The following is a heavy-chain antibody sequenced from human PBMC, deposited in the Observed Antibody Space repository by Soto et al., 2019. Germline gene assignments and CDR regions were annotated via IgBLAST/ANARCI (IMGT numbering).Heavy chain of an antibody. CDR2: ISAYNGNT. D-gene: IGHD2-2*01. V-gene: IGHV1-18*01. Sequence: ASVKVSCKASGYTFTSYGISWVRQAPGQGHEWMGWISAYNGNTNYAQKLQGRVTITADESTSTAYMELSSLRSEDTAVYYCARHDCISSSCYYYYYYGMDVWGQGTTVTVSS. CDR3: ARHDCISSSCYYYYYYGMDV. J-gene: IGHJ6*02. CDR1: GYTFTSYG.